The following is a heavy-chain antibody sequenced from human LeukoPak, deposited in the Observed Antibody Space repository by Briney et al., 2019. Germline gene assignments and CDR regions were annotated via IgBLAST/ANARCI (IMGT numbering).Heavy chain of an antibody. CDR3: AKSAGRAVAVY. V-gene: IGHV3-30*18. CDR2: ISYDGSNK. J-gene: IGHJ4*02. Sequence: PGGSLRLPCAASGFTFSSYGMHWVRQAPGKGLEWVAVISYDGSNKYYADSVKGRFTISRDNSKNTLYLQMNSLRAEDTAVYYCAKSAGRAVAVYWGQGTLVTVSS. D-gene: IGHD6-19*01. CDR1: GFTFSSYG.